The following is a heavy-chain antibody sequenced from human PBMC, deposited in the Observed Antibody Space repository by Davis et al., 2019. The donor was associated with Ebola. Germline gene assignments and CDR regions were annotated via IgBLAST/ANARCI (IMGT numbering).Heavy chain of an antibody. CDR3: ARLTGDLDYYGMDV. Sequence: GESLKISCAASGFTFSSYGMHWVRQAPGKGLEWVAVIWYDGSNKYYADSVKGRFTISRDNSKNTLYLQMNSLRAEDTAVYYCARLTGDLDYYGMDVWGQGTTVTVSS. V-gene: IGHV3-33*01. D-gene: IGHD7-27*01. J-gene: IGHJ6*02. CDR1: GFTFSSYG. CDR2: IWYDGSNK.